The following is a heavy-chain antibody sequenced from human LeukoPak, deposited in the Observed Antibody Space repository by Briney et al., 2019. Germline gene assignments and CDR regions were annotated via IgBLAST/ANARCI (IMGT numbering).Heavy chain of an antibody. V-gene: IGHV3-23*01. Sequence: PGESLRLSCAASGFTVSIYAMMWVRQAPGKGLEWISVIGRSGDRTYYTDSVKGRFTISRDNSKDTLYLQMNSLRAEDTAVYYCAKDYYGSGTYYEYDAFDIWGQGTMVTVSS. CDR2: IGRSGDRT. D-gene: IGHD3-10*01. CDR1: GFTVSIYA. J-gene: IGHJ3*02. CDR3: AKDYYGSGTYYEYDAFDI.